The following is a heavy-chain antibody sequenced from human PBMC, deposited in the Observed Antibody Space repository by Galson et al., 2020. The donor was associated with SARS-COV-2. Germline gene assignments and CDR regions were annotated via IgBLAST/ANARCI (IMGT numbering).Heavy chain of an antibody. J-gene: IGHJ6*02. Sequence: SGPTLVKPTQTLTLTCTFSGFSLSTSGMCVSWIRQPPGKALEWLARIDWDDDTYYSTSLKTRLTISKDTSKNQVVLTMTNVDPLDTATYYCAGGYDSSGTMAHYYDGMDVWGQGTTVTV. CDR2: IDWDDDT. D-gene: IGHD3-22*01. CDR1: GFSLSTSGMC. V-gene: IGHV2-70*11. CDR3: AGGYDSSGTMAHYYDGMDV.